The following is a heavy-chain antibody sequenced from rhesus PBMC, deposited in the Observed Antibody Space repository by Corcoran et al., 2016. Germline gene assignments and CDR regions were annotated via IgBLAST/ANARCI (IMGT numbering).Heavy chain of an antibody. J-gene: IGHJ4*01. CDR1: GYSISSNY. CDR3: ARDDIAAAGTGGLDY. V-gene: IGHV4-147*01. CDR2: IYGSSGST. D-gene: IGHD6-25*01. Sequence: QVQLQESGPGLVKPSETLSLTCAVSGYSISSNYWSWIRQPPGKGLEWIGYIYGSSGSTHNNPALKSRVTSSTDTSKHPFSLKLSSVTAAGTAVYYCARDDIAAAGTGGLDYWGQGVLVTVSS.